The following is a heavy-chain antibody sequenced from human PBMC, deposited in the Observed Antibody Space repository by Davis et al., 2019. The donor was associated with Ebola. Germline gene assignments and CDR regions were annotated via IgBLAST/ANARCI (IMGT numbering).Heavy chain of an antibody. CDR1: GFTFSSYW. CDR3: ASGPDFWSGHYDFGMDV. D-gene: IGHD3-3*01. CDR2: ISAYNGNT. J-gene: IGHJ6*02. Sequence: GESLKISCAASGFTFSSYWMHWVRQAPGQGLEYMGWISAYNGNTNSAQKFQGRVTMTTDTSTSTAYMELRSLRSDDTAVYYCASGPDFWSGHYDFGMDVWGQGTTVTVSS. V-gene: IGHV1-18*04.